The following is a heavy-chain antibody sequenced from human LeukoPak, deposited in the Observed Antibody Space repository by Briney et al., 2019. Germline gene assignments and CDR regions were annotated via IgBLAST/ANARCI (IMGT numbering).Heavy chain of an antibody. CDR2: ISYDGSNK. V-gene: IGHV3-30*18. CDR3: ANEGYCSGGSCSAFDY. J-gene: IGHJ4*02. CDR1: GFTFSSYG. Sequence: GGSLRLSCAASGFTFSSYGMHWVRQAPGKGLEWVAVISYDGSNKYYADSVKGRFTISRDNSKNTLYLQMNSLRAEDTAVYYCANEGYCSGGSCSAFDYWGQGTLVTVSS. D-gene: IGHD2-15*01.